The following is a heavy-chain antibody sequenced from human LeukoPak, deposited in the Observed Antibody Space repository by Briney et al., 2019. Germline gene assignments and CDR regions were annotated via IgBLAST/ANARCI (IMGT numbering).Heavy chain of an antibody. CDR2: INPSDGST. Sequence: ASVKVSCKASGYTFTSYYIHWVRQAPGQGLEWMGIINPSDGSTSYAQKFQGRVTMTRDMSTTTVYMELSSLRSEDTAVYYCARCGAVLGYFDYWGQGTLVTVSS. CDR3: ARCGAVLGYFDY. CDR1: GYTFTSYY. V-gene: IGHV1-46*01. D-gene: IGHD1-26*01. J-gene: IGHJ4*02.